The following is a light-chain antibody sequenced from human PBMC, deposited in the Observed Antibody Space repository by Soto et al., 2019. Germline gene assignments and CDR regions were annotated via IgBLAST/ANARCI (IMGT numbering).Light chain of an antibody. J-gene: IGKJ1*01. CDR3: QQSYSTPQ. CDR2: VAS. Sequence: EIVMTQFPATQSLSPGERATLSCRASQSFSSNLAWYQQKPGQAPRLLISVASTRATGIPDRFSGSGSGTDFTLTISSMQPEDFATYYCQQSYSTPQFGQGTKVDIK. V-gene: IGKV3D-15*01. CDR1: QSFSSN.